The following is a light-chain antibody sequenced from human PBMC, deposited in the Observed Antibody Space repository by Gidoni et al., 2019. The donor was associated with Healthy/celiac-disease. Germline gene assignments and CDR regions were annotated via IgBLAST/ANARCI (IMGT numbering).Light chain of an antibody. V-gene: IGLV1-44*01. Sequence: QSVLTHPPPASGTPGQGVTISCSGPSSTIGRNTVNWYQQLPGTAPKLLIYSNNQRPSGVPDRFSGSKSGTSASLAISGLQSEDEADYYCAAWDDSLNGVVFGGGTKLTVL. CDR1: SSTIGRNT. J-gene: IGLJ2*01. CDR3: AAWDDSLNGVV. CDR2: SNN.